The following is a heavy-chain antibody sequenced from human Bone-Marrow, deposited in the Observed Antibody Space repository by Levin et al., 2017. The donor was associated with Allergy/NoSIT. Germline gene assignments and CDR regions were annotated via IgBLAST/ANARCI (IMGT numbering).Heavy chain of an antibody. CDR3: AKKAHTTIWLDFFDC. V-gene: IGHV3-23*01. D-gene: IGHD6-19*01. J-gene: IGHJ4*02. CDR1: EFTFSNYA. Sequence: GESLKISCATSEFTFSNYAMSWVRQAPGKGLEWVASINEDGDSTSYIDSVKGRFTISRDNSKSTLYLQMSSLRAEDTAMYYCAKKAHTTIWLDFFDCWGQGTLVTVSS. CDR2: INEDGDST.